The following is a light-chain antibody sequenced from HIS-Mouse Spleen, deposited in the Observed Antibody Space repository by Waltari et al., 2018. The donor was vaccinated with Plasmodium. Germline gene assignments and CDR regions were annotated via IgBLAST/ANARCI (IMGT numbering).Light chain of an antibody. CDR3: YSTDSSGNHRV. V-gene: IGLV3-10*01. CDR2: EDS. J-gene: IGLJ3*02. CDR1: ALPTKY. Sequence: SYELTQPPSVSVSPGPTARLTCSGYALPTKYSYWYQQKSGKAPVLVIYEDSKRPSGIPERFSGSSSGTMATLTISGAQVEDEADYYCYSTDSSGNHRVFGGGTKLTVL.